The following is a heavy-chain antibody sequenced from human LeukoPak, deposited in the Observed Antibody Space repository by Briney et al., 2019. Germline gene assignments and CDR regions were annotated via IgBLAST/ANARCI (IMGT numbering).Heavy chain of an antibody. CDR3: ARERSGYDPALSTSSGMDV. J-gene: IGHJ6*02. CDR1: GDSVSSNSAA. D-gene: IGHD5-12*01. V-gene: IGHV6-1*01. CDR2: TYYRSKWYN. Sequence: SQTLSLTCAISGDSVSSNSAAWNWIRQSPSRGLEWLGRTYYRSKWYNEYAVSVKSRITINPDTSKKQFSLQLNSVTPEDTAVYYCARERSGYDPALSTSSGMDVWGQGTTVTVSS.